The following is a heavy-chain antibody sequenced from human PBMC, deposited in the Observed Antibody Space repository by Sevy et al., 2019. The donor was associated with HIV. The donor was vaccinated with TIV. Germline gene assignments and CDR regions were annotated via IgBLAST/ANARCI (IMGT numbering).Heavy chain of an antibody. J-gene: IGHJ4*02. V-gene: IGHV4-59*01. CDR1: GGSISSYY. CDR2: IYYSGST. CDR3: ARWRRRGPYYYDSGGFNYFDY. D-gene: IGHD3-22*01. Sequence: SETLSLTCTVSGGSISSYYWSWIRQPPGKGLEWIGYIYYSGSTNYNPSLKSRVTISVDTSKNQFSLKLRSVTAADTAVYYCARWRRRGPYYYDSGGFNYFDYWGQGTLVTVSS.